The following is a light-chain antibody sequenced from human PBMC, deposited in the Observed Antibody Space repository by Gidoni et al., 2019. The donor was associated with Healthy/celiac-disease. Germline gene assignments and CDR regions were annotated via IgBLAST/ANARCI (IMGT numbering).Light chain of an antibody. V-gene: IGKV4-1*01. CDR3: QQYYSTPRFT. CDR2: WAS. Sequence: DIVMTQSPDSLAVSLGERATLNCKSSQSVLYSSNNKNYLAWYQQKPGQPPKLLIYWASTRESGVPDRFSGSGSGTDFTLTISSLQAEDVAVYYCQQYYSTPRFTFGPGTKVDIK. CDR1: QSVLYSSNNKNY. J-gene: IGKJ3*01.